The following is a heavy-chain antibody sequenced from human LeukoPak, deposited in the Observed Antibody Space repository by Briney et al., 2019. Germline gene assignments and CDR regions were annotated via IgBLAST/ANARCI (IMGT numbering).Heavy chain of an antibody. D-gene: IGHD4-17*01. Sequence: SETLSLTCTVSGGSISSGDYYWSWIRQPPGKGLEWIGEINHSGSTNYNPSLKSRVTISVDTSKNQFSLKLSSVTAADTAVYYCARGYGDYPPYYFDYWGQGTLVTVSS. CDR1: GGSISSGDYY. CDR2: INHSGST. CDR3: ARGYGDYPPYYFDY. J-gene: IGHJ4*02. V-gene: IGHV4-39*07.